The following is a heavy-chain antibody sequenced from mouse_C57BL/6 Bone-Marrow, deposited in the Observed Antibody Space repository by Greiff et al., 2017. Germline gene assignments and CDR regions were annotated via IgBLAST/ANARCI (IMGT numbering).Heavy chain of an antibody. Sequence: EVKLLESGPGMVKPSQSLSLTCTVTGYSITSGYDWHWIRHFPGNKLEWMGYISYSGSTNYNPSLKSRISITHDTSKNHFFLKLNSVTTEDTATYYCARSTTVVATDYAMDYWGQGTSVTVSS. CDR2: ISYSGST. CDR3: ARSTTVVATDYAMDY. J-gene: IGHJ4*01. V-gene: IGHV3-1*01. D-gene: IGHD1-1*01. CDR1: GYSITSGYD.